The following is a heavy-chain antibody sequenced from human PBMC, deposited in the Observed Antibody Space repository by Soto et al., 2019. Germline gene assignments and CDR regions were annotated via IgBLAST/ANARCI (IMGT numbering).Heavy chain of an antibody. CDR1: GFTFSSYA. V-gene: IGHV3-23*01. CDR2: ISGSGGST. J-gene: IGHJ4*02. Sequence: GGSLRLSCAASGFTFSSYAMSWVRQAPGKGLEWVSAISGSGGSTYYADSVKGRFTISRDNSKNTLYLQMNSLRAEDTAVYYCAKGRHEVVPAARTDYWAQGTLVTVSS. D-gene: IGHD2-2*01. CDR3: AKGRHEVVPAARTDY.